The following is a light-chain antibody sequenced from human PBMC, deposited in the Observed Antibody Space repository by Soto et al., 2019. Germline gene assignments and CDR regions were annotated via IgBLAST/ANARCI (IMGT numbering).Light chain of an antibody. V-gene: IGKV3-15*01. J-gene: IGKJ1*01. CDR3: QQRSNWLTWT. CDR2: GAS. CDR1: QSVSSN. Sequence: IRMSQSPATLSVSPGERATLSCRASQSVSSNLAWYQQKPGQAPRLLIFGASTRATGIPARFSGSGSGTESTLTISSLQSEDFATYYCQQRSNWLTWTFGQGTKVDIK.